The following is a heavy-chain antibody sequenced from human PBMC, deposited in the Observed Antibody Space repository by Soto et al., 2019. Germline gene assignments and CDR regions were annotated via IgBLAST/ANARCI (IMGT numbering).Heavy chain of an antibody. J-gene: IGHJ3*02. D-gene: IGHD6-13*01. CDR3: ARDRKPVVSSSWLDAFDI. Sequence: GGSLRLSRVASGFSFSRYGMQWVRQAPGKGQEWVALISHDGSNKYHGDSVRGRFTISRDNSKNTLYLQMNSLTAEDTAVYYCARDRKPVVSSSWLDAFDIWGQGTMVTVSS. CDR2: ISHDGSNK. CDR1: GFSFSRYG. V-gene: IGHV3-30*03.